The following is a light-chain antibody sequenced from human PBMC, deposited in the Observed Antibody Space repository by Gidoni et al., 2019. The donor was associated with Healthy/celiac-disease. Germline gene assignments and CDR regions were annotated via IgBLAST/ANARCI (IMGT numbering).Light chain of an antibody. CDR3: QQYNSYPWT. Sequence: DLQMTQSPSTLSASVGDRVTINCRASPSISSWLAWYQQKPGKAPKLLIYKASSVESGVPSRFSGSGSGTEFTLTISSLQPDDFAPYYCQQYNSYPWTFGQGTKVEIK. V-gene: IGKV1-5*03. J-gene: IGKJ1*01. CDR2: KAS. CDR1: PSISSW.